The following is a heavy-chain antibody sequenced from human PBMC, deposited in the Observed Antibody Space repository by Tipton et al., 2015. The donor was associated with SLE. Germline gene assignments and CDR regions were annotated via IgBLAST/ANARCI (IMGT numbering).Heavy chain of an antibody. CDR2: IYYSGST. CDR1: GGSISSSSYY. J-gene: IGHJ6*03. Sequence: TLSLTCTVSGGSISSSSYYWGWIRQPPGKGLEWIGSIYYSGSTYYNPSLKSRVTISVDTSKNQFSLKLSSVTAADTAVYYCARGGGGIVVVPAALGYMDVWGKGTTVTVSS. CDR3: ARGGGGIVVVPAALGYMDV. D-gene: IGHD2-2*01. V-gene: IGHV4-39*07.